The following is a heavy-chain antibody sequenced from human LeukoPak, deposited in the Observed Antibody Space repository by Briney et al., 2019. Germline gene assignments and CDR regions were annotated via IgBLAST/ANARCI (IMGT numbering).Heavy chain of an antibody. D-gene: IGHD5-18*01. CDR2: MNPNSGNT. J-gene: IGHJ4*02. CDR1: GYTFTSYD. Sequence: ASVKVSCTASGYTFTSYDINWVRQATGQGLEWMGWMNPNSGNTGYAQKFQGRVTITRNTSISTAYMELSSLRAEGTAVYYCARGQRGYSYGYLIDYWGQGTLVTVSS. V-gene: IGHV1-8*03. CDR3: ARGQRGYSYGYLIDY.